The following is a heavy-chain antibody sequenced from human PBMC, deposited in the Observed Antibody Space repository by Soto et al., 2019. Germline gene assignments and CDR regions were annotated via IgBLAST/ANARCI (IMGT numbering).Heavy chain of an antibody. CDR3: ARDWYSNALAPEAFDM. J-gene: IGHJ3*02. Sequence: EVQLVESGGGLVQPGESLRLSCAASGFTFSSYSLNWVRQAPGKGLEWVSYISTSSSNIYYADSVKGRFTISRDNANNSLYLQMNSLRDGDTAVYYCARDWYSNALAPEAFDMWGQGTMVIVSS. CDR2: ISTSSSNI. D-gene: IGHD5-18*01. CDR1: GFTFSSYS. V-gene: IGHV3-48*02.